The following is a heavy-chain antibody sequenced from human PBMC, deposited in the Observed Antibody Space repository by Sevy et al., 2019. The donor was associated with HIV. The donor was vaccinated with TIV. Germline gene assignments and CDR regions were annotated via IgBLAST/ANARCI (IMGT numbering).Heavy chain of an antibody. V-gene: IGHV3-30-3*01. J-gene: IGHJ5*02. CDR3: ARGHGQGWFDP. CDR1: GFTFSSYA. CDR2: ISYDGSNK. Sequence: GGSLRLSCAASGFTFSSYAMHWVRQAPGKGLEWVAVISYDGSNKYYADSVKGRFTISRDNSKNTLYLQMNSLRAEDTAVYYCARGHGQGWFDPWGQGTLVTVSS.